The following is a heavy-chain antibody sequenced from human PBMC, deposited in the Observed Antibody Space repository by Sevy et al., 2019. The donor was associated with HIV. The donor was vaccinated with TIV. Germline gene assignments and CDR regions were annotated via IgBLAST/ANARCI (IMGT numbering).Heavy chain of an antibody. Sequence: GGSLKLSCAASGFTFSGSAMHWVRQASGKGLEWVGRIRSKANSYATAYAASVKGSFTISRDDSKNTAYLQMDSLKTEDTAMYYCTSWSSSWPNDYWGQGTLVTVSS. D-gene: IGHD6-13*01. CDR3: TSWSSSWPNDY. J-gene: IGHJ4*02. CDR2: IRSKANSYAT. V-gene: IGHV3-73*01. CDR1: GFTFSGSA.